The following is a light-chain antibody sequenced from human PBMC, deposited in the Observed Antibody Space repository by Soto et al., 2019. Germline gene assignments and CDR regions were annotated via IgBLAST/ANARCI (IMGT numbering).Light chain of an antibody. Sequence: EIVMTQSPATLSVSPGERATLSCRASQNVGNNLVWYQQKPGQAPRLLIYGASTRAAGIPDRFSGSGSGTEFTLTISGLQADDFAVYYCQQFNNWPPWTFGQGTKVEIK. CDR2: GAS. CDR3: QQFNNWPPWT. CDR1: QNVGNN. V-gene: IGKV3-15*01. J-gene: IGKJ1*01.